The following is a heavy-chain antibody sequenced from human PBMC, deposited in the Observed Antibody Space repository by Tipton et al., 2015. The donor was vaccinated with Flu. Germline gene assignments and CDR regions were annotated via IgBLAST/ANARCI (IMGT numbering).Heavy chain of an antibody. V-gene: IGHV4-59*08. D-gene: IGHD2-15*01. Sequence: TLSLTCTVSGGSISSYYWIWIRQPPGKGLEWIGYIYYSGSTNYNPSLKSRVTISVDTSKNQFSLKLSSVTAADTAVYYCARRPCSGGSSRSAFDIWGQGTMVTVSS. CDR3: ARRPCSGGSSRSAFDI. CDR2: IYYSGST. CDR1: GGSISSYY. J-gene: IGHJ3*02.